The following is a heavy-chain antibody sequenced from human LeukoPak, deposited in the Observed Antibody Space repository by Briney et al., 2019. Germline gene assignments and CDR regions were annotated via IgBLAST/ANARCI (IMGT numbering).Heavy chain of an antibody. Sequence: GGSLRLSCAASGFTFSSYAMHWVRQAPGKGLEWVAVISYDGSNKYYADSVKGRFTISRDNSKNTLYLQMNSLRAEDTAVYYCARARRPGNYYYGMDVWGQGTTVTVSS. D-gene: IGHD1-1*01. CDR3: ARARRPGNYYYGMDV. V-gene: IGHV3-30-3*01. CDR2: ISYDGSNK. J-gene: IGHJ6*02. CDR1: GFTFSSYA.